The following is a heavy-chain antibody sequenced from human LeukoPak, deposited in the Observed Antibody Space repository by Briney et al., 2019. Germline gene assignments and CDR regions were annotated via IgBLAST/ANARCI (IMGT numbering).Heavy chain of an antibody. CDR3: ASEAMGSITMVRGVMDY. CDR1: GYTFTGYY. J-gene: IGHJ4*02. D-gene: IGHD3-10*01. Sequence: ASVKVSCKASGYTFTGYYMHWVRQAPGQGLEWMGWINPNSGGTNYAQKFQGRVTMTRDTSISTAYMELSRLRSDDTAVYYCASEAMGSITMVRGVMDYWAQGTLVTVSS. V-gene: IGHV1-2*02. CDR2: INPNSGGT.